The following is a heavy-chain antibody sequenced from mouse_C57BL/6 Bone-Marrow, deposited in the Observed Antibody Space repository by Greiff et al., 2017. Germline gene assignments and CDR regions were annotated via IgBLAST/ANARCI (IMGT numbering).Heavy chain of an antibody. J-gene: IGHJ4*01. Sequence: QVQLQQPGTELVKPGASVKLSCKASGYTFTSYWMHWVKQRPGQGLEWIGNINPSNGGTNYNEKFKSKATLTVDKSSSTPYMQLSSLTSEDSAVYYCARSGTTVKYYYAMDYWGQGTSVTVSS. CDR3: ARSGTTVKYYYAMDY. V-gene: IGHV1-53*01. D-gene: IGHD1-1*01. CDR1: GYTFTSYW. CDR2: INPSNGGT.